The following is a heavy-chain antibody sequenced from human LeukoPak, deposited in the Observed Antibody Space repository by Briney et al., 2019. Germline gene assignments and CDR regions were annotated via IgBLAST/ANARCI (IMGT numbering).Heavy chain of an antibody. CDR2: ITDSGGGT. D-gene: IGHD3-22*01. Sequence: SGGSLRLSCAASGFTFSSYAMSWVRQTPGKGLEWVSFITDSGGGTYYADSVKGRFTISRDNSKNTLYLQMNSLRAADTAVYYCAKDPYDSSGYYYSGSSYWGQGTLVTVAS. CDR3: AKDPYDSSGYYYSGSSY. CDR1: GFTFSSYA. J-gene: IGHJ4*02. V-gene: IGHV3-23*01.